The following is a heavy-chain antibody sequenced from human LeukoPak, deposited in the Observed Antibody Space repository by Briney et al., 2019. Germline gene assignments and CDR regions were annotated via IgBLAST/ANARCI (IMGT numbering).Heavy chain of an antibody. CDR1: GGSISSSPYY. D-gene: IGHD2-2*01. V-gene: IGHV4-39*01. J-gene: IGHJ5*02. Sequence: SETLSLTCTVSGGSISSSPYYWGWIRHPPGKGLEWIGTIYYRGSTYSNPSLNSRVTISLDTSKNQFSLRLRSVTAADTALYYCARHYLSDGILSTSDPWGQGTLVTVSS. CDR2: IYYRGST. CDR3: ARHYLSDGILSTSDP.